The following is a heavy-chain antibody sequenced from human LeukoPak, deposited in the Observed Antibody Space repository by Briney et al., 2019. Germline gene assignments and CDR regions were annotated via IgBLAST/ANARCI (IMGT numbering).Heavy chain of an antibody. CDR1: GYTFTGYY. V-gene: IGHV1-18*04. CDR2: ISAYNGNT. Sequence: GASVKVSCKASGYTFTGYYMHWVRQAPGQGLEWMGWISAYNGNTNYAQKFQGRVTMTTDTSTSTAYMELRSLRSDDTAVYYCARDGYYYDSSGYYSFPDYWGQGTLVTVSS. CDR3: ARDGYYYDSSGYYSFPDY. D-gene: IGHD3-22*01. J-gene: IGHJ4*02.